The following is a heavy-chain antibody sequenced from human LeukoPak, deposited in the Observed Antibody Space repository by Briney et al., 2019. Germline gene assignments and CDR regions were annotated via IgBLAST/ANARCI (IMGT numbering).Heavy chain of an antibody. J-gene: IGHJ5*02. CDR2: MNPNSGNR. CDR3: ARISSSGFYA. V-gene: IGHV1-8*01. D-gene: IGHD3-22*01. Sequence: ASVKVSCKASGYTFTSYDINWVRQATGQGLEWMGWMNPNSGNRGYAQKFQGRVSMTRNTSISTAYMELSSLKSEDTAVYYCARISSSGFYAWGQGTLVTVSS. CDR1: GYTFTSYD.